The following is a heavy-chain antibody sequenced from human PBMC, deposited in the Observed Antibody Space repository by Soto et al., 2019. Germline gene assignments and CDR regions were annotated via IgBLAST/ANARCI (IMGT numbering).Heavy chain of an antibody. V-gene: IGHV3-23*01. CDR3: AKPNLFCSSTSCYDL. Sequence: GGSLRLSCAASGFTFSSYAMSWVRQAPGKGLEWVSAITGSGGSTYYADSVKGRFTISRDNSKNTLYLQMNSLRAEDTAVYYCAKPNLFCSSTSCYDLWGQGTLVTVS. J-gene: IGHJ5*02. CDR1: GFTFSSYA. CDR2: ITGSGGST. D-gene: IGHD2-2*01.